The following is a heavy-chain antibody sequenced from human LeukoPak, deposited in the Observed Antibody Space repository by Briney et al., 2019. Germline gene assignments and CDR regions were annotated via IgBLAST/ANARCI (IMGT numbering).Heavy chain of an antibody. V-gene: IGHV4-59*01. J-gene: IGHJ6*02. CDR2: IYYSGST. CDR3: ARVGYYYYGMDV. Sequence: SETLSLTCTVSGGSISSYYWSWIRQPPGKGLEWIGYIYYSGSTDYNPSLKSRVTISVDTSKNQFSLKLSSVTAADTAVYYCARVGYYYYGMDVWGQGTTVTVSS. CDR1: GGSISSYY. D-gene: IGHD3-10*01.